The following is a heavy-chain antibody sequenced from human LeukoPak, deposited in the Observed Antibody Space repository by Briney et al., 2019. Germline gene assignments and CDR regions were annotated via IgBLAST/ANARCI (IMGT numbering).Heavy chain of an antibody. CDR2: ISSSSDYK. D-gene: IGHD1-14*01. V-gene: IGHV3-21*01. CDR3: VRTPNNAGFPNWFDP. Sequence: GESLRLSCTASGFTFSTSTMNWIRQAPGKGLEWVSSISSSSDYKYYADSVKGRFTISRDNAKNSVYLQMNSLRAEDTALYHCVRTPNNAGFPNWFDPWGQGTLVTVSS. J-gene: IGHJ5*02. CDR1: GFTFSTST.